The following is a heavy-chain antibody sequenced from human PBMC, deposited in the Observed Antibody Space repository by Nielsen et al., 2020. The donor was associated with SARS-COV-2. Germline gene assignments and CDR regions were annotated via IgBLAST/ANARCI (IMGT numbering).Heavy chain of an antibody. CDR1: GGSFSDYY. CDR2: INHSGST. Sequence: GSLRLSCAVYGGSFSDYYWTWIRQPPGKGLEWIGEINHSGSTNYNPSLKSRVTISVDTSKNQFSLKLSSVTAADTAVYYCARDGYDYRYYYYGMDVWGQGTTVTVSS. CDR3: ARDGYDYRYYYYGMDV. D-gene: IGHD5-12*01. J-gene: IGHJ6*02. V-gene: IGHV4-34*01.